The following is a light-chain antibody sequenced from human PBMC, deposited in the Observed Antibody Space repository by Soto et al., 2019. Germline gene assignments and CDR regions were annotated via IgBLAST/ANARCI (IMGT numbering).Light chain of an antibody. CDR1: QSVRSNF. Sequence: EIVLTQSPGTLSLSPGDTATLSCRASQSVRSNFLAWYQHKPGQAPRLLIHDAYRRATGIPDRFSGSGSDRDFTLTISRLEPEDFAVYYCQQYAGSPRTFGQGTKVDIK. V-gene: IGKV3-20*01. CDR3: QQYAGSPRT. CDR2: DAY. J-gene: IGKJ2*01.